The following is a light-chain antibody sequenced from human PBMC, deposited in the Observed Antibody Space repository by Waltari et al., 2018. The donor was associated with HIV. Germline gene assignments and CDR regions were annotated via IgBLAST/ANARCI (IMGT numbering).Light chain of an antibody. CDR3: QEYNRG. Sequence: DSQMTQSPSTLSASVGDRVTITCRASLGIDDWVAWYQQKPGKAPKLLIYKASNLETGVPSRFSGSGFGTEFTLTISSLQPDDLATYYCQEYNRGFGQGTKVEIK. J-gene: IGKJ1*01. CDR2: KAS. CDR1: LGIDDW. V-gene: IGKV1-5*03.